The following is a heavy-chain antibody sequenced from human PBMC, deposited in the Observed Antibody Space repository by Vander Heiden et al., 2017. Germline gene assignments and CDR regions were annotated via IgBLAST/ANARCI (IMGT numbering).Heavy chain of an antibody. CDR3: ARTTVTDLVDY. J-gene: IGHJ4*02. CDR1: GGSISSSSYY. V-gene: IGHV4-39*01. Sequence: QLQLQESGPGLVKPSETLSLTCTVPGGSISSSSYYWGRIRQPPGKGLEWIGSIYYSGSTYYNPSLKSRVTISVDTSKNQFSLKLSSVTAADTAVYYCARTTVTDLVDYWGQGTLVTVSS. D-gene: IGHD4-17*01. CDR2: IYYSGST.